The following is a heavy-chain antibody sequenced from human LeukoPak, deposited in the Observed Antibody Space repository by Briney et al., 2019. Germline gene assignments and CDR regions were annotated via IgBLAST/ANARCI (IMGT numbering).Heavy chain of an antibody. CDR3: AKRVGLCSGGSCYWYFDY. D-gene: IGHD2-15*01. CDR1: GFTFSSYA. V-gene: IGHV3-23*01. J-gene: IGHJ4*02. Sequence: GGSLRLSSVPSGFTFSSYAMSWVRQAPGKGLEWVSSISNSGHSTYYADSVKGPLSIPRDNYKNTLYMQMKSLRGEDTAVYYCAKRVGLCSGGSCYWYFDYWGLGTLVSVSA. CDR2: ISNSGHST.